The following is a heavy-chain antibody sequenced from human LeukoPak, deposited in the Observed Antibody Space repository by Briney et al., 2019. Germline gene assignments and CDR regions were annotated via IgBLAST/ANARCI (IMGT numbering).Heavy chain of an antibody. Sequence: ASETLSLTCTVSGGSISSYYWSWIRQPPGKGVWWIGYIYYSGSTNYNPSLKSRVTISLDTSKNQFSLKLSSVTAADTAVYYCARAPQGRGYYEPTPYSFDYSGPGTLVTVSS. V-gene: IGHV4-59*08. D-gene: IGHD3-22*01. CDR3: ARAPQGRGYYEPTPYSFDY. CDR2: IYYSGST. CDR1: GGSISSYY. J-gene: IGHJ4*02.